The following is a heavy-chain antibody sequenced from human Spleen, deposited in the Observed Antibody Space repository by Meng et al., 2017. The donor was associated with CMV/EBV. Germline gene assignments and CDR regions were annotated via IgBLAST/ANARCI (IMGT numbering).Heavy chain of an antibody. Sequence: GESLKISCAASGFTFSTYWMTWVRQAPGKGLEWVAIIKQDGSERYYVDSVKGRFTISRDNAKNSLYLQMNSLRAEDTAVYYCASGLWSDYWGQGTLVTVSS. V-gene: IGHV3-7*01. D-gene: IGHD2-21*01. CDR2: IKQDGSER. J-gene: IGHJ4*02. CDR3: ASGLWSDY. CDR1: GFTFSTYW.